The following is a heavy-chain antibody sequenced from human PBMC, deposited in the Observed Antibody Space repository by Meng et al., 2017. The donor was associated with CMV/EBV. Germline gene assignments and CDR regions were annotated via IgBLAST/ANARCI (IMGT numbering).Heavy chain of an antibody. CDR2: ISFDGSDE. V-gene: IGHV3-30-3*01. D-gene: IGHD6-6*01. Sequence: GESLKISCAASGFTFSNYAMHWVRHAPGEGLESVAAISFDGSDEHHADSVKGRFTISRDNSQNTLYLQMNSLRVEDTAVYYCASFDYSRSSGDHWGQGTLVTVSS. CDR3: ASFDYSRSSGDH. J-gene: IGHJ4*02. CDR1: GFTFSNYA.